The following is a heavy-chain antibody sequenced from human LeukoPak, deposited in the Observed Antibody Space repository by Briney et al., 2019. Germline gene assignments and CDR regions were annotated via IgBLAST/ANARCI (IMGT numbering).Heavy chain of an antibody. Sequence: KTGGSLRLSCAASGFTFSDYYMSWIRQAPGKGLEWVSYISNSGNNIYYADSVKGQFTISRDNAKNSLYLQMNSLRAEDAAVYYCARARGSYSFDCWGQGTLVTVSS. D-gene: IGHD1-26*01. CDR3: ARARGSYSFDC. V-gene: IGHV3-11*04. J-gene: IGHJ4*02. CDR2: ISNSGNNI. CDR1: GFTFSDYY.